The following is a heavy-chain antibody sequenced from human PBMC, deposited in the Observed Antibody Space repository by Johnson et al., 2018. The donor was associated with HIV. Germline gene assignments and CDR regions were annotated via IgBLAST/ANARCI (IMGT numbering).Heavy chain of an antibody. CDR2: IKLDVNEN. Sequence: MQLVESGGVLVRPGGSLRLSCAASGITVSSNHTTWVRQAPGKVLQWVANIKLDVNENYYVDSVKGRFSISRDNAKNSLHLQMNSLRAEDTAVYYCARLRSGNRAFDIWGQGTMAIVSS. V-gene: IGHV3-7*05. CDR3: ARLRSGNRAFDI. J-gene: IGHJ3*02. D-gene: IGHD2-15*01. CDR1: GITVSSNH.